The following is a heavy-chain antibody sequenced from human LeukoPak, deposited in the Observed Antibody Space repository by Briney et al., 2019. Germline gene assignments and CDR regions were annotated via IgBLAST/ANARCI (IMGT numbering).Heavy chain of an antibody. CDR3: ARAGIEMTLVSPRADY. J-gene: IGHJ4*02. CDR2: IIPIFGTA. V-gene: IGHV1-69*13. D-gene: IGHD5-24*01. Sequence: GASVKVSCKVSGYTLTELSMHWVRQAPGQGLEWMGGIIPIFGTANYAQKFQGRVTITADESTSTAYMELSSLRSEDTAVYYCARAGIEMTLVSPRADYWGQGTLATVSS. CDR1: GYTLTELS.